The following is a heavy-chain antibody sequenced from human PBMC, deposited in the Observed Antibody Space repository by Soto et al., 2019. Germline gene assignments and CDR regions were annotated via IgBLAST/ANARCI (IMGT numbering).Heavy chain of an antibody. V-gene: IGHV4-34*01. J-gene: IGHJ2*01. CDR3: ARESHDILTGPPWVWYFDL. Sequence: QVQLQQWGAGPLRPLETLSLTCGVSGGSFSGYYWAWIRQSPGKGLEWIGEINDRGSINYNPSLKSRGSISVDTSKDHFPLNLRAVTAAGTAVYYCARESHDILTGPPWVWYFDLWGRGTLVTVSS. CDR1: GGSFSGYY. D-gene: IGHD3-9*01. CDR2: INDRGSI.